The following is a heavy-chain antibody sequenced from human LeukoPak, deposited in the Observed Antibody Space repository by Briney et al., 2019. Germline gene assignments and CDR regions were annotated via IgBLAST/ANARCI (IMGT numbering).Heavy chain of an antibody. D-gene: IGHD1-1*01. CDR3: ARLGTAEPGDF. Sequence: SETLSLTCTVSGDSISSNNHYWGWIRQPPGKGLEWIGNIFYSGSTFYNPSLGSRVTQSIDTSKNQFSLNLSSVTAADTAVYYCARLGTAEPGDFWGQGTLVTVSS. CDR1: GDSISSNNHY. V-gene: IGHV4-39*01. J-gene: IGHJ4*02. CDR2: IFYSGST.